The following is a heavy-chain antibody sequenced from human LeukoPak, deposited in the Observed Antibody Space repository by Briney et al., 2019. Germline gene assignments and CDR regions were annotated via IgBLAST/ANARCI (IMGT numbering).Heavy chain of an antibody. CDR1: GYTFTSYY. CDR2: INPSGGGT. D-gene: IGHD4-23*01. Sequence: ASVKVSCKASGYTFTSYYIHWVRQAPGQGLEWMGVINPSGGGTSYAQKFQGRVTMTRDTSTATVYMDLSSLRSEDTAVYYCAREYYGGLAWCDYWGQGTLVTVSS. V-gene: IGHV1-46*01. J-gene: IGHJ4*02. CDR3: AREYYGGLAWCDY.